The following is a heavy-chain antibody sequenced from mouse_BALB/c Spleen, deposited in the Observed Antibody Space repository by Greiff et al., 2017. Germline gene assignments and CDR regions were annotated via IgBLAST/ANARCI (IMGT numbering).Heavy chain of an antibody. V-gene: IGHV5-4*02. CDR2: ISDGGSYT. Sequence: VQLKQSGGGLVKPGGSLKLSCAASGFTFSDYYMYWVRQTPEKRLEWVATISDGGSYTYYPDSVKGRFTISRDNAKNNLYLQMSSLKSEDTAMYYCARDSVRRGLWYAMDYWGQGTSVTVSS. CDR1: GFTFSDYY. CDR3: ARDSVRRGLWYAMDY. D-gene: IGHD2-14*01. J-gene: IGHJ4*01.